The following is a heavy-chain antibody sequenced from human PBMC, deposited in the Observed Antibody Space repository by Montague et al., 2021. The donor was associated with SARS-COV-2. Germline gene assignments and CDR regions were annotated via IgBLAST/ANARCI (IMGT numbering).Heavy chain of an antibody. D-gene: IGHD6-13*01. J-gene: IGHJ4*02. Sequence: PALVKPTQTLTLTCTFSGLPLSTSGLCVGWIRQPPGKALEWLALTDWDDDKYYSPSLKTRLSISKDTSKNQVVLTMANMEPVDTATYYCARIPNDSWYVSYFDYWGQGILVTVSS. CDR2: TDWDDDK. CDR3: ARIPNDSWYVSYFDY. V-gene: IGHV2-70*01. CDR1: GLPLSTSGLC.